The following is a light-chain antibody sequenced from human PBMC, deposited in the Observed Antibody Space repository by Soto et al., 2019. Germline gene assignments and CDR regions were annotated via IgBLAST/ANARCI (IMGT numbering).Light chain of an antibody. CDR1: QSVSSN. CDR3: QQYNNWPLT. CDR2: GAS. Sequence: EILRAQSPATLSVSPGERATLSCRASQSVSSNLAWYQQKPGQAPRLLIYGASTRATGIPAMFSGSGSGTEFTLTISSLQSEDFAVYYCQQYNNWPLTFGEGTKVEI. V-gene: IGKV3-15*01. J-gene: IGKJ4*02.